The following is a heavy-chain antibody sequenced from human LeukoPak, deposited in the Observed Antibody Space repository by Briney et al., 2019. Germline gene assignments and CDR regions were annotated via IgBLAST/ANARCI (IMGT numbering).Heavy chain of an antibody. V-gene: IGHV3-23*01. CDR2: ISGSGGST. CDR1: GFTFSSYG. D-gene: IGHD4-17*01. J-gene: IGHJ5*02. CDR3: AIGGTTPRMGWFDP. Sequence: GGTLRLSCAASGFTFSSYGMSWVRQAPGKGLEWVSAISGSGGSTYYADSVKGRFTISRDNSKDTLYLQMNSLRAEDTAVYYCAIGGTTPRMGWFDPWGQGTLVTVSS.